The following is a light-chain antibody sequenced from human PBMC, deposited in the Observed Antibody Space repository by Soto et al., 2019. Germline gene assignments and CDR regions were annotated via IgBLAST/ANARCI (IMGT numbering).Light chain of an antibody. Sequence: EIVLTQSPGTLSLSPGERVTLSCRTSESVSDSQLAWYQQKPGQAPRLLIYAVSTRATGLADRFSGSGSGTDFTLTISRLQPEDFAVYYCQQYGSSRWTFGQGTKVDIK. J-gene: IGKJ1*01. CDR1: ESVSDSQ. V-gene: IGKV3-20*01. CDR2: AVS. CDR3: QQYGSSRWT.